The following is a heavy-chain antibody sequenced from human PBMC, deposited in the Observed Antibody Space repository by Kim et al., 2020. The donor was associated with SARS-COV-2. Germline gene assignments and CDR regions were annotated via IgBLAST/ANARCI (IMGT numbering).Heavy chain of an antibody. CDR2: ISYDGSNK. CDR3: AKDGLRFLEWLLGGYYYYYMDV. J-gene: IGHJ6*03. Sequence: GGSLRLSCAASGFTFSSYGMHWVRQAPGKGLEWVAVISYDGSNKYYADSVKGRFTISRDNSKNTLYLQMNSLRAEDTAVYYCAKDGLRFLEWLLGGYYYYYMDVWGKGTTVTVSS. CDR1: GFTFSSYG. D-gene: IGHD3-3*01. V-gene: IGHV3-30*18.